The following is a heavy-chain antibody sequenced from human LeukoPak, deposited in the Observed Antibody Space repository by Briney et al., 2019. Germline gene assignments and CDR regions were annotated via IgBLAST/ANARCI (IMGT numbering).Heavy chain of an antibody. CDR1: GGSFSGYY. V-gene: IGHV4-34*01. Sequence: SETLSLTCAVYGGSFSGYYWSWIRQPPGQGLEWNGEINHSGSTNYNPSLKSRVTISVDTSKNQFSLKLSSVTAADTAVYYCARVTGERNRRIAAAGTGRWFDPWGQGTLVTVSS. CDR3: ARVTGERNRRIAAAGTGRWFDP. D-gene: IGHD6-13*01. J-gene: IGHJ5*02. CDR2: INHSGST.